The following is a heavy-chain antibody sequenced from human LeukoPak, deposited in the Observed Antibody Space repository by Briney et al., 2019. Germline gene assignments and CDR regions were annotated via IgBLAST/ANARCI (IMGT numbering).Heavy chain of an antibody. CDR3: AKDGRDFIGAVAGDFDY. CDR2: ISWNSGSI. CDR1: GFTLDDYA. Sequence: GGSLILSCAASGFTLDDYAIQSVRQARGKGLGWVAGISWNSGSIGYADSAKGRFTISRDNAKNSLYLQMNSLRAEDTALYYCAKDGRDFIGAVAGDFDYWGQGTLVTVSS. V-gene: IGHV3-9*01. D-gene: IGHD6-19*01. J-gene: IGHJ4*02.